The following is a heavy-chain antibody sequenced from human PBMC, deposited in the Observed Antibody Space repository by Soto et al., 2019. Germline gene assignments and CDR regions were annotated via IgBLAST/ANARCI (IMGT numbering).Heavy chain of an antibody. Sequence: PSETLSLTCTASGGSISSGGYYWSWIRQHPGKGLEWIGYIYYSGSTYYNPSLKSRVTISVDTSKNQFSLKLSSVTAADTAVYYCARDQKYQLLGRWFDPWGQGTLVTVSS. V-gene: IGHV4-31*03. J-gene: IGHJ5*02. D-gene: IGHD2-2*01. CDR1: GGSISSGGYY. CDR3: ARDQKYQLLGRWFDP. CDR2: IYYSGST.